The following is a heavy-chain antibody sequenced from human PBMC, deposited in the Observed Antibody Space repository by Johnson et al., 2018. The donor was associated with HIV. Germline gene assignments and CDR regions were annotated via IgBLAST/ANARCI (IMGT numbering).Heavy chain of an antibody. Sequence: VQLVESWGGLVKPGGSLRLSCVASGFTFSDYYMHWVRQATGKGLEWVSAIGTAGDTYYPGSVKGRFTISRDNAKNSLYLQMNSLRAEDTAVYYCAIDLHAFDIWCQGTMVTVSS. CDR2: IGTAGDT. V-gene: IGHV3-13*01. J-gene: IGHJ3*02. CDR1: GFTFSDYY. CDR3: AIDLHAFDI.